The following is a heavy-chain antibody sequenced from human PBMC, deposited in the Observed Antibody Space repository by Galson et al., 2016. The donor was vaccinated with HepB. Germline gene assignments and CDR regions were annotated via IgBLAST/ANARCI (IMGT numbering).Heavy chain of an antibody. Sequence: TLSLTCTDSGGSISSSNYYWSWIRQHPGKGLEWIGYIYHSGSTYYNPSLKSRGTISVDTSKNQLFLKLSSVTAADTAVYYCAREGGYGSGSYYNDYWGQGTLVTVSS. CDR3: AREGGYGSGSYYNDY. J-gene: IGHJ4*02. CDR2: IYHSGST. D-gene: IGHD3-10*01. CDR1: GGSISSSNYY. V-gene: IGHV4-31*03.